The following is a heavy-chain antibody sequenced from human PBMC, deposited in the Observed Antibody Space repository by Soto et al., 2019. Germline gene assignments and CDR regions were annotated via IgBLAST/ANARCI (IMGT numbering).Heavy chain of an antibody. V-gene: IGHV3-74*01. Sequence: EVQLVESGGGLVQPGGSLRLSCAASGFTFSSYWMHWVRQAPGKGLVWVSRIKSDGSSTSYADSVKGRFTISRDNAKNTLYLQMNSLGAEDTAVYYCARSWGGELVSWGQGTLVTVSS. D-gene: IGHD3-16*01. CDR1: GFTFSSYW. CDR2: IKSDGSST. J-gene: IGHJ4*02. CDR3: ARSWGGELVS.